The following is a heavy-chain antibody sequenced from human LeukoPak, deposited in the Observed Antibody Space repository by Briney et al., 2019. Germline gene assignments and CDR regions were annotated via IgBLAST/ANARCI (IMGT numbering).Heavy chain of an antibody. CDR3: VRDHLWSFDI. Sequence: GGSLRLSCAASGFTFSSYSMNWVRQAPGKGPEWVSYITSSGTTIYYADSVKGRFTISRDDAKNSLYLQMNSLRAEDAAIYYCVRDHLWSFDIWGQGTVVTVSS. D-gene: IGHD2-21*01. CDR1: GFTFSSYS. J-gene: IGHJ3*02. V-gene: IGHV3-48*04. CDR2: ITSSGTTI.